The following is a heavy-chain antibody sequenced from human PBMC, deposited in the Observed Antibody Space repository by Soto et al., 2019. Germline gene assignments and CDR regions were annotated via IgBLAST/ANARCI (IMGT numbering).Heavy chain of an antibody. J-gene: IGHJ4*02. CDR3: AKGPYYHDSSGRPNGYFDN. CDR2: ISSNGEDP. D-gene: IGHD3-22*01. V-gene: IGHV3-23*01. CDR1: GFTFNTHA. Sequence: EVQLLESGGGLVEPGGSLRLSCAASGFTFNTHAMTWVRQAPGKGLDWVSTISSNGEDPYYADSVKGRFTISRDNSKSTLYLPRNTPRAHDPAVYYWAKGPYYHDSSGRPNGYFDNWGQGILVTVSS.